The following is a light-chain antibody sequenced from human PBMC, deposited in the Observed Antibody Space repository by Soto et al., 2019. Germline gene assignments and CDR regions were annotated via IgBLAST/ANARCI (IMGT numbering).Light chain of an antibody. V-gene: IGKV3-15*01. CDR1: QSVDIN. J-gene: IGKJ2*01. CDR2: EAS. CDR3: QQYSKWPPRYT. Sequence: EIVMTQSPVTLAASPGERVTLSCRASQSVDINLAWYQQKPGQAPRLLISEASTRASDIPSRFAGSGSGTDCTLTISSLQSEDFAVYFCQQYSKWPPRYTFGQGTKVEIK.